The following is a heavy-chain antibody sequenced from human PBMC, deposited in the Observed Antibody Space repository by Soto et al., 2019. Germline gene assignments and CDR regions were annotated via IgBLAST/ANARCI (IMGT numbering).Heavy chain of an antibody. D-gene: IGHD4-17*01. CDR2: FYPGDSDT. J-gene: IGHJ4*02. Sequence: ISCKGSGYYFPSYWIGWVRQMPGKGLEWMGIFYPGDSDTRYSPSFQGQVTISADRSISTAYLQWSSLKPSDTAMYYCARQGNGAEGFDYWGQGTLVTVSS. V-gene: IGHV5-51*01. CDR3: ARQGNGAEGFDY. CDR1: GYYFPSYW.